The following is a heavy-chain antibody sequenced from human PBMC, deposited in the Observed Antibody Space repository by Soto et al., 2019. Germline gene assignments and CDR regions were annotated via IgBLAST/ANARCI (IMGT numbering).Heavy chain of an antibody. J-gene: IGHJ5*02. CDR1: GGSISSYY. CDR3: ARRPVMRGDYWFDP. D-gene: IGHD2-21*01. Sequence: SETLSLTCTVSGGSISSYYWSWIRQPPRKGLEWIGYIYYSGSTNYNPSLKSRVTISVDTSKNQFSLKLSSVTAADTAVYYCARRPVMRGDYWFDPWGQGTLVTVSS. CDR2: IYYSGST. V-gene: IGHV4-59*08.